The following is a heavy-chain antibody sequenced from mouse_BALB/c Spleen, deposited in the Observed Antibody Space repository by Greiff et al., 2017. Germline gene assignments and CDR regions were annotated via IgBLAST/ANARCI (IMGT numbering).Heavy chain of an antibody. V-gene: IGHV5-9-4*01. CDR2: ISSGGSYT. Sequence: EVMLVESGGGLVKPGGSLKLSCAASGFTFSSYAMSWVRQSPEKRLEWVAEISSGGSYTYYPDTVTGRFTISRDNAKNTLYLEMSSLRSEDTAMYYCARDGTLRYFDYWGQGTTLTVSS. D-gene: IGHD1-1*01. J-gene: IGHJ2*01. CDR3: ARDGTLRYFDY. CDR1: GFTFSSYA.